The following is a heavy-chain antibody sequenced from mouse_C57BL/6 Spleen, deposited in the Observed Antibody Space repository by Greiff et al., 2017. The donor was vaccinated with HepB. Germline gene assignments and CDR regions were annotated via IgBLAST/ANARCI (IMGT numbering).Heavy chain of an antibody. CDR2: IHPNSGST. CDR1: GYTFTSYW. J-gene: IGHJ4*01. CDR3: ASLGAYGSSYDAMDY. Sequence: VQLQQPGAELVKPGASVKLSCKASGYTFTSYWMHWVKQRPGQGLEWIGMIHPNSGSTNYNEKFKSKATLTVDKSSSTAYMQLSSLTSEDSAVYYCASLGAYGSSYDAMDYWGQGTSVTVSS. V-gene: IGHV1-64*01. D-gene: IGHD1-1*01.